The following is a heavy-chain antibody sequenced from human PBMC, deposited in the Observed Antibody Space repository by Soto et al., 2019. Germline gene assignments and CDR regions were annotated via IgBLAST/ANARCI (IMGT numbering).Heavy chain of an antibody. CDR2: ISAYNGNT. Sequence: ASVKVSCKASGYTFTSYGISWVRQAPGQGLEWMGWISAYNGNTNYAQKLQGRVTMTTDTSTSTAYMELRSLRSDDTAVYYCARVGDYYGSGIGTNRTYDAFDIWGQGKMVTVSS. J-gene: IGHJ3*02. V-gene: IGHV1-18*04. CDR3: ARVGDYYGSGIGTNRTYDAFDI. D-gene: IGHD3-10*01. CDR1: GYTFTSYG.